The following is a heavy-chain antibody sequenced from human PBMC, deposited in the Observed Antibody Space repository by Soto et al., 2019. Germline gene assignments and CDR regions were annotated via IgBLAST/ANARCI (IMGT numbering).Heavy chain of an antibody. CDR3: ARENLAAAGNYYYYCGMDV. Sequence: EVQLVETGGGLIQPGGSLRLSCAASGFTVSSNYMSWVRQAPGKGLEWVSVIYSGGSTYYADSVKGRFTISRDNSKNTLYLQRNSLRAEDTAVYYCARENLAAAGNYYYYCGMDVWGQGTTVPVSS. CDR1: GFTVSSNY. CDR2: IYSGGST. J-gene: IGHJ6*02. V-gene: IGHV3-53*02. D-gene: IGHD6-13*01.